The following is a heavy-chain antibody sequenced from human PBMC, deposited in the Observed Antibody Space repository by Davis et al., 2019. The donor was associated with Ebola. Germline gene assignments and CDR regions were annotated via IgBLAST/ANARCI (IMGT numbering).Heavy chain of an antibody. J-gene: IGHJ4*02. D-gene: IGHD3-9*01. Sequence: ASVKVSCKSSGYTSISYGLVWVRQAPGLGLEWMGCISGFNTNTNFAQKFQGRVTVSKDTSTKTAYMSLRSLTSDDTAIYYCARAPNYDVLTGTSSYYFDYWGQGTLVTVSS. V-gene: IGHV1-18*04. CDR3: ARAPNYDVLTGTSSYYFDY. CDR1: GYTSISYG. CDR2: ISGFNTNT.